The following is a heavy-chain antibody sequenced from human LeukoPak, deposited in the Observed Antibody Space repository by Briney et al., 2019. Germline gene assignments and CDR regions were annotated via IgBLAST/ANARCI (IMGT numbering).Heavy chain of an antibody. CDR3: ATVISERSIAAAGHFDY. J-gene: IGHJ4*02. D-gene: IGHD6-13*01. CDR1: GGTFSSYA. V-gene: IGHV1-69*04. CDR2: IIPILGIA. Sequence: SVKVSCKASGGTFSSYAISWVRQAPGQGLEWMGRIIPILGIANYAQKFQGRVTITADKSTSTAYMELSSLRSEDTAVYYCATVISERSIAAAGHFDYWGQGTLVTVSS.